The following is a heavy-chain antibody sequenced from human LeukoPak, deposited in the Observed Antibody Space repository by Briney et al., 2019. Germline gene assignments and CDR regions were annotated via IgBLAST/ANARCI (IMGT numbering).Heavy chain of an antibody. CDR3: AKTGSWGSSNYYFDY. CDR1: GFTFSSYG. Sequence: GGSLRLSCAASGFTFSSYGMHWVRQAPGKGLEWVAFIRYDGGKKYYADSVKGRFTISRDNSKNKLYLQMNSLRAEDTALYYCAKTGSWGSSNYYFDYWGQGTLVTVSS. D-gene: IGHD2-15*01. CDR2: IRYDGGKK. V-gene: IGHV3-30*02. J-gene: IGHJ4*02.